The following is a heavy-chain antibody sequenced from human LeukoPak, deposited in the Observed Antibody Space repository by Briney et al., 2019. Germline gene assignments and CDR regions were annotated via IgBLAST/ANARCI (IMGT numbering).Heavy chain of an antibody. V-gene: IGHV3-11*01. CDR3: ARGGALGMDV. D-gene: IGHD1-26*01. CDR2: ISGVASDI. Sequence: GGSLRLSCAASGFAFSDYYMTWIRQAPGKGLEWVSYISGVASDIYYGDSVKGRFTISRDNAKNSVYLQMNSLRAEDTAVYYCARGGALGMDVWGQGTTVTVSS. CDR1: GFAFSDYY. J-gene: IGHJ6*02.